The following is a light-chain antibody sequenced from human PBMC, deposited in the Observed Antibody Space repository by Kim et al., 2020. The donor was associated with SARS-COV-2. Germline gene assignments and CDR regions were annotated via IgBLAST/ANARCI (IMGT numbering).Light chain of an antibody. J-gene: IGLJ1*01. CDR1: NKGSKS. CDR3: QVWDTSSDHHYV. Sequence: PGKPARISVVASNKGSKSGHWYRQKPGQAPLVVMCFDRVRPSGIPERFSGSNSGNTATLTISGVEAGDEADYYCQVWDTSSDHHYVFGTGTKVTVL. V-gene: IGLV3-21*04. CDR2: FDR.